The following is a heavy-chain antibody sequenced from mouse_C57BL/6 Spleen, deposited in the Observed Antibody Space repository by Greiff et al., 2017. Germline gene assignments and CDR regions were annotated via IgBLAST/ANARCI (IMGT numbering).Heavy chain of an antibody. CDR2: IYPGDGDT. CDR3: ARSGYDETMDY. Sequence: QVQLKESGAELVKPGASVKISCKASGYAFSSYWMNWVKQRPGKGLEWIGQIYPGDGDTNYNGKFKGKATLTADKSSSTAYMQLSSLTSEDSAAYFCARSGYDETMDYWGQGTSVTVSS. D-gene: IGHD2-3*01. V-gene: IGHV1-80*01. CDR1: GYAFSSYW. J-gene: IGHJ4*01.